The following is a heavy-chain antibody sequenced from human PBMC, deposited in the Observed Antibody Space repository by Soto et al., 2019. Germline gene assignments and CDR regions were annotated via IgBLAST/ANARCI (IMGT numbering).Heavy chain of an antibody. CDR2: ISGSGGST. CDR3: AKGASEGGFDP. V-gene: IGHV3-23*04. CDR1: GFTFSSYS. J-gene: IGHJ5*02. Sequence: EVQLVESGGGLVKPGGSLRLSCAASGFTFSSYSMNWVRQAPGKGLEWVSGISGSGGSTYYADSVKGRFTISRDNSKNTLYLQMNSLRAEDTAVYFCAKGASEGGFDPWGQGTLVTVSS.